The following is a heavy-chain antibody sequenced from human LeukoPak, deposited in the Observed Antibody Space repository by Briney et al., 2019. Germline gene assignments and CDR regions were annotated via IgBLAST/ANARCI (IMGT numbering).Heavy chain of an antibody. D-gene: IGHD1-7*01. V-gene: IGHV3-21*01. Sequence: PGGSLRLSCAASGFTFSSYGMIWVRQAPGKGLEWVSSISSSSSYIYYADSVKGRFTISRDNAKNSLYLQMNSLRAEDTAVYYCARGRWNYPLYFDYWGQGTLVTVSS. CDR3: ARGRWNYPLYFDY. CDR1: GFTFSSYG. J-gene: IGHJ4*02. CDR2: ISSSSSYI.